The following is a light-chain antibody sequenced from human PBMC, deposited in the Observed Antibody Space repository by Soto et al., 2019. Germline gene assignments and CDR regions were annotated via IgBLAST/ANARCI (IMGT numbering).Light chain of an antibody. CDR1: QSVSSY. CDR2: DAS. CDR3: QQRSNWPPVT. V-gene: IGKV3-11*01. Sequence: EIVLTQSPATLSLSPGERATLSCRASQSVSSYLAWYQQKPGQAPRLLIYDASNRATGIPARFSGSGPGTDLTLTISSLEPEDFAIYYCQQRSNWPPVTFGGGTKVEIK. J-gene: IGKJ4*01.